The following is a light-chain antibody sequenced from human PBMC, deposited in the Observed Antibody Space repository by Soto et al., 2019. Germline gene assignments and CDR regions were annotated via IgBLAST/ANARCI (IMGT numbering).Light chain of an antibody. CDR2: QIS. CDR1: QSLVHIDGNTY. CDR3: MQATQSYT. J-gene: IGKJ2*01. V-gene: IGKV2-24*01. Sequence: DLVLTQTRLSSPVTLGQPASISCRSSQSLVHIDGNTYSNWLQQRPGQPPRLLNYQISNRFPWVTARFSGSGAGTDFTLKISRVEAEDVGVYYCMQATQSYTFGQGTRLEIK.